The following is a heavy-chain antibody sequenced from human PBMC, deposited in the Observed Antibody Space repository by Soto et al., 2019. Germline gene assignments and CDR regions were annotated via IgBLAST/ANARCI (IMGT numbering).Heavy chain of an antibody. CDR2: IWYDGSNK. Sequence: QVQLVDSGGGVVQPGRSLRLSCAASGFTFSSYGMHWVRQAPGKGLEWVAVIWYDGSNKYYADSVKGRFTISRDNSKNTLYLQMNSLRAEDTAVYYCARDRWGDGYNDLDYWGQGTLVTVSS. CDR1: GFTFSSYG. D-gene: IGHD2-21*01. V-gene: IGHV3-33*01. J-gene: IGHJ4*02. CDR3: ARDRWGDGYNDLDY.